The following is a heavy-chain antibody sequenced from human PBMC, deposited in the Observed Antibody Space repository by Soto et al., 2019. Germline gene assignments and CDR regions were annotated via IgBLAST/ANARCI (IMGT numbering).Heavy chain of an antibody. Sequence: QVQPVQSGAEVKKPGSSVRVSCKTSGGTSNSVSWVRQAPGQGLEWMGRIITSLGEATYAHKFQGRVTITADRSTNTVSMDLTSLRSEDTAVYFCAREGGLYYIDYWGQGTLVTVSA. CDR2: IITSLGEA. CDR3: AREGGLYYIDY. V-gene: IGHV1-69*08. CDR1: GGTSNS. D-gene: IGHD3-16*01. J-gene: IGHJ4*02.